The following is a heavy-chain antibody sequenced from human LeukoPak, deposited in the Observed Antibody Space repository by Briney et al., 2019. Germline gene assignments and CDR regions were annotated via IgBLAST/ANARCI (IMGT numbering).Heavy chain of an antibody. CDR1: GFTISNAW. V-gene: IGHV3-15*01. D-gene: IGHD7-27*01. CDR3: TIDTLPNWDDAFDI. J-gene: IGHJ3*02. CDR2: IKTQTSGGTT. Sequence: GGSLRLSCTASGFTISNAWVSWVRQAPGKGLEWVARIKTQTSGGTTDYAAPVKGRFTISRDDSKNTVYLQMNVLETEDTALYYCTIDTLPNWDDAFDIWGQGTMITVSS.